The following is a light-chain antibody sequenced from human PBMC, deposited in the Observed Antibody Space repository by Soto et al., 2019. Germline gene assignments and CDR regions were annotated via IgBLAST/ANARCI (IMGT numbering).Light chain of an antibody. V-gene: IGLV2-14*01. Sequence: QAVVTQPASVSGSPGQSITVSCTGSSSDFGDDKYVSWYQQQPGKGPNLLIYGVNSRPSGISNRFSGSKSGNTASLTISGLQVADEAEYFCGSFTTSRIWVFGGGTKVTVL. CDR3: GSFTTSRIWV. CDR1: SSDFGDDKY. CDR2: GVN. J-gene: IGLJ3*02.